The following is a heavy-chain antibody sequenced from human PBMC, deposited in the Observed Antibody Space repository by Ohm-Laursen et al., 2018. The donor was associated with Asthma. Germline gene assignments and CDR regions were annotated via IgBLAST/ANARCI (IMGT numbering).Heavy chain of an antibody. CDR2: ISNDGRDQ. J-gene: IGHJ4*02. V-gene: IGHV3-30*03. Sequence: SLRLSCAASGFSFRDYGMYWVRQAPGKGLQWVALISNDGRDQYYADSVKGRFTISRDNSKNTLYVQMSSLRAEDTAVYYCARGVAAPGTYYFDYWGQGTLTTVSS. CDR3: ARGVAAPGTYYFDY. CDR1: GFSFRDYG. D-gene: IGHD6-13*01.